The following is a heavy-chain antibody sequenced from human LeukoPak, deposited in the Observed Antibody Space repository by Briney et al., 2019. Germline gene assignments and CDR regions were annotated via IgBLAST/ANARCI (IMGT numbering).Heavy chain of an antibody. V-gene: IGHV3-21*01. CDR1: GFTFSSYS. CDR2: ISSSSSYI. D-gene: IGHD1-26*01. J-gene: IGHJ4*02. CDR3: ARDFSGSYLIDY. Sequence: GRSLRLSCAASGFTFSSYSMNWVRQAPGKGLEWASSISSSSSYIYYADSVKGRFTISRDNAKNSLYLQMNSLRAEDTAVYYCARDFSGSYLIDYWGQGTLVTVSS.